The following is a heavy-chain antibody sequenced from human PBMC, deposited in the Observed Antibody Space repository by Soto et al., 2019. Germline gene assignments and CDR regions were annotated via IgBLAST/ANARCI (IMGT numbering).Heavy chain of an antibody. J-gene: IGHJ4*02. CDR2: IIPIFGTA. CDR1: GYSFTSYG. V-gene: IGHV1-69*13. Sequence: ASVKVSCKASGYSFTSYGVTWVRQAPGQGLEWMGGIIPIFGTANYAQKFQGRVTITADESTSTAYMELSSLRSEDTAVYYCARGQVDTAMVTRFDYWGQGTLVTVSS. CDR3: ARGQVDTAMVTRFDY. D-gene: IGHD5-18*01.